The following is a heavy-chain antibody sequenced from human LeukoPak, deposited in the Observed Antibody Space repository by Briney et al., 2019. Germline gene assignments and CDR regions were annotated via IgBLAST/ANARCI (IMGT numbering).Heavy chain of an antibody. CDR3: ARGPQVIDY. V-gene: IGHV3-66*01. Sequence: GGSLRLSCEASGFTFSRTYMTWVRQAPGKGLEWVSVIYSGGSTYYADSVKGRVTISRDPSKNTVYLQMNSLRAEDTAVYYCARGPQVIDYWGQGTLVTVAS. J-gene: IGHJ4*02. D-gene: IGHD1-14*01. CDR2: IYSGGST. CDR1: GFTFSRTY.